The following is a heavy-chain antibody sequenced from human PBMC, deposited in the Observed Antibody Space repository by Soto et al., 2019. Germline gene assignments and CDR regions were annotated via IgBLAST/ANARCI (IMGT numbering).Heavy chain of an antibody. D-gene: IGHD2-2*01. CDR2: INHSGST. CDR3: ARGLKSVVPAAMYYYYYYMDV. V-gene: IGHV4-34*01. Sequence: SETLSLTCAVYGGSFSGYYWSWIRQPPGKGLEWIGEINHSGSTNYNPSLKSRVTISVDTSKNQFSLKLSSVTAADTAVYYCARGLKSVVPAAMYYYYYYMDVWGKGTTVTVSS. J-gene: IGHJ6*03. CDR1: GGSFSGYY.